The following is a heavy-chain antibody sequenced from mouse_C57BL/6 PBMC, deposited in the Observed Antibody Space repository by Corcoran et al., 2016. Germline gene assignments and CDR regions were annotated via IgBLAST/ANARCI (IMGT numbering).Heavy chain of an antibody. Sequence: EVQLQQSGPELVKPGASVKISCKASGYTFTDYYMNWVKQSHGKSLEWIGDINPNNGGTSYNQKFKGKDTLTVDKSSSTAYMELRSLTSEDSAVYYCATDYDGWYFDVWGTGTTVTVSS. J-gene: IGHJ1*03. CDR3: ATDYDGWYFDV. V-gene: IGHV1-26*01. CDR2: INPNNGGT. D-gene: IGHD2-4*01. CDR1: GYTFTDYY.